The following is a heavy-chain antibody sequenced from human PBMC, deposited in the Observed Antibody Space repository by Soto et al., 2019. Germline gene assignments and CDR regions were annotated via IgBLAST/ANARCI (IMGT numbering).Heavy chain of an antibody. Sequence: SETLSLTCTVSGGSISSYYWSWIRQPPGKGLEWIGYIYYSGSTNYNPSLKSRVTISVGTSKNQFSLKLSSVTAADTAVYYCARAVGSSWSEYYYYGMDVWGQGTTVTVSS. D-gene: IGHD6-13*01. CDR3: ARAVGSSWSEYYYYGMDV. CDR2: IYYSGST. CDR1: GGSISSYY. V-gene: IGHV4-59*01. J-gene: IGHJ6*02.